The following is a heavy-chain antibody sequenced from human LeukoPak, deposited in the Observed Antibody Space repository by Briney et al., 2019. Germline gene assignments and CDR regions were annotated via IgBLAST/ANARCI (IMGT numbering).Heavy chain of an antibody. CDR1: GYTLTELS. D-gene: IGHD2-2*01. J-gene: IGHJ3*02. V-gene: IGHV1-24*01. CDR2: FDPEDGET. Sequence: ASVKVSCKVSGYTLTELSMHWVRQAPGKGLEWMGGFDPEDGETIYAQKLQGRVTMTEDTSTDTAYMELSSLRTEDTAVYYCARVGVVPAANDAFDIWGQGTMVTVSS. CDR3: ARVGVVPAANDAFDI.